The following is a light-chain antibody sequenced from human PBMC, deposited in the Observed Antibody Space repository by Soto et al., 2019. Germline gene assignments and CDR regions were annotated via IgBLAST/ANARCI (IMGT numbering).Light chain of an antibody. Sequence: QSALTQPASVSGSPGQSITISCTGTSSDVGSYNLVSWYQQHPGKAPKLMIYEVSKRPSGVSNRFSGSESGNTASLTISGLQAEDEADYYCCSYAGSLVVFGGGTKLTVL. CDR3: CSYAGSLVV. J-gene: IGLJ2*01. CDR1: SSDVGSYNL. V-gene: IGLV2-23*02. CDR2: EVS.